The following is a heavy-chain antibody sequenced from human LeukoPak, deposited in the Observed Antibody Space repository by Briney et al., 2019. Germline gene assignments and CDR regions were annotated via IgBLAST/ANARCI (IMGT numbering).Heavy chain of an antibody. J-gene: IGHJ6*04. Sequence: GGSLRLSCAASGFTFSSYEMNWVRQAPGKGLEWVSYISSSGSTIYYADSVKGRFTISRDNAKNSLYLQMNSLRAEDTAVYYCAELGITMIGGVGGKGPGDTISS. CDR2: ISSSGSTI. D-gene: IGHD3-10*02. CDR3: AELGITMIGGV. V-gene: IGHV3-48*03. CDR1: GFTFSSYE.